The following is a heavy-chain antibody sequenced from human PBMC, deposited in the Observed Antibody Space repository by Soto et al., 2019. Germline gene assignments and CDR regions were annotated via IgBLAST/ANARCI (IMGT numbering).Heavy chain of an antibody. D-gene: IGHD3-22*01. CDR3: ATAYVYDFENSNYYRDAFDI. J-gene: IGHJ3*02. CDR1: GYSFSFYW. V-gene: IGHV5-51*01. CDR2: MYPDDSDI. Sequence: GESLKISCKASGYSFSFYWIGWVRQMPGKGLEWMAIMYPDDSDIRYSPSFEAHVTTSADKSTSTAFLQWSSLKASDTAMYYCATAYVYDFENSNYYRDAFDIWGQGTLVTVSS.